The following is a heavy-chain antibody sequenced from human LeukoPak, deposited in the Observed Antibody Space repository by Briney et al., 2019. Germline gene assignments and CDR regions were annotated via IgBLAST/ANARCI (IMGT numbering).Heavy chain of an antibody. Sequence: ASVKVSCKASGYTFTSYDINWVRQATGQGLEWMGWMNPNSGNTGYAQKFQGRVTMTRNTSISTAYMELSSLRSGDTAVYYCARGAQPYGSDRFDPWGQGTLVTVSS. CDR2: MNPNSGNT. CDR1: GYTFTSYD. V-gene: IGHV1-8*01. CDR3: ARGAQPYGSDRFDP. D-gene: IGHD3-10*01. J-gene: IGHJ5*02.